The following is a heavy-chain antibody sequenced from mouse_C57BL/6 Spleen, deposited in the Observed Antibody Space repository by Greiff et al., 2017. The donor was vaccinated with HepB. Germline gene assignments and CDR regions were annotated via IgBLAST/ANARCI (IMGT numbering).Heavy chain of an antibody. CDR3: AREGRDAMDY. J-gene: IGHJ4*01. CDR1: GYSFTGYY. CDR2: INPSTGGT. V-gene: IGHV1-42*01. Sequence: VQLKESGPELVKPGASVKISCKASGYSFTGYYMNWVKQSPEKSLEWIGEINPSTGGTTYNQKFKAKATLTVDKSSSTAYMQLKSLTSEDSAVYYCAREGRDAMDYWGQGTSVTVSS.